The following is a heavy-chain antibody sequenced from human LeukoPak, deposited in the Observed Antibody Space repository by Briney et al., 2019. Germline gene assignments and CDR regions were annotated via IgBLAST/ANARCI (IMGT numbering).Heavy chain of an antibody. CDR1: GGSISSYY. Sequence: SETLSLTCTVSGGSISSYYWGWTRQPAGKGLEWIGRIYTSGSTNYNPSLKSRVTMSVDTSKNQFSLKLSSVTAADTAAYYCARENPFIAAAVWVNWGQGTLVTVSS. J-gene: IGHJ4*02. V-gene: IGHV4-4*07. CDR2: IYTSGST. CDR3: ARENPFIAAAVWVN. D-gene: IGHD6-13*01.